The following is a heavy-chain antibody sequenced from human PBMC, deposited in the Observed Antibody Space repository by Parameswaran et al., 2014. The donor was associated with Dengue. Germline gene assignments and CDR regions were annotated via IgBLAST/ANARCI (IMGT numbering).Heavy chain of an antibody. V-gene: IGHV4-39*07. Sequence: WIRQPPGKGLEWIGSIYYSGSTYYNPSLKSRVTISVDTSKNQFSLKLSSVTAADTAVYYCARDWEVEIVVEKPGNWFDPWGQGTLVTVSS. J-gene: IGHJ5*02. CDR3: ARDWEVEIVVEKPGNWFDP. D-gene: IGHD3-22*01. CDR2: IYYSGST.